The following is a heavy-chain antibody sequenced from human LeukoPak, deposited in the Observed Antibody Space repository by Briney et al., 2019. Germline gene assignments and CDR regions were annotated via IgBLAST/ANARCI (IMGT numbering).Heavy chain of an antibody. V-gene: IGHV3-7*01. D-gene: IGHD6-19*01. Sequence: GGSLRLPCAASGFTFSSYWMTWVRQAPGKGLEWVANIKQDGSEEYYMDSAKGRFTISRDNAKNSLYLQMNSLRAEDTAVYYCARDTRSSGWPKKYWGQGTLVTVSS. CDR1: GFTFSSYW. J-gene: IGHJ4*02. CDR3: ARDTRSSGWPKKY. CDR2: IKQDGSEE.